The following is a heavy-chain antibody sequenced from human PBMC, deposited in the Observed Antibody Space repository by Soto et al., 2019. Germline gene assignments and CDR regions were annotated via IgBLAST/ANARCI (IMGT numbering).Heavy chain of an antibody. Sequence: QDQLLQSGAEVKKPGASVTVSCKASGYSFTNYGITWVRQAPGQGLEWMGWISAFDGNTHYAQKLQGRVTMTTDASTSTASMRRRSLRSDDTAVYYCARDRGVPPPVAGNTHYYYYMDVWGKGTTVTVSS. CDR2: ISAFDGNT. CDR1: GYSFTNYG. V-gene: IGHV1-18*01. D-gene: IGHD6-13*01. CDR3: ARDRGVPPPVAGNTHYYYYMDV. J-gene: IGHJ6*03.